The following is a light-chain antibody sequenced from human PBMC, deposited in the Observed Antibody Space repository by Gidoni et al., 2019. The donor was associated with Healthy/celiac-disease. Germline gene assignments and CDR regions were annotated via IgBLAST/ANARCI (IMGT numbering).Light chain of an antibody. CDR2: AAS. Sequence: DHQMNQSPSSLSASVGDRVTITCRASQSISSYLNWYQQKPGKAPKLLIYAASSLQSGVPSRFSGSGSGTDFTLTISSLQPEDFATYYCQQSYSTLTFGPGTKVDIK. CDR3: QQSYSTLT. V-gene: IGKV1-39*01. J-gene: IGKJ3*01. CDR1: QSISSY.